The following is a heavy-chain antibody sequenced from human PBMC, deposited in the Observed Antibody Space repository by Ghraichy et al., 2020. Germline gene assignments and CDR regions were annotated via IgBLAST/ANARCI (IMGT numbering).Heavy chain of an antibody. Sequence: SQTLSLTCTVSGGSISNYYWTWIRQPAGRGLEWMGRLKTNEDTLYNPSLKSRVTMSVDTSKNQFSLKLTSVTAADTAVYYCASHSGGWTHQDDKWGQGALVTVSS. CDR2: LKTNEDT. V-gene: IGHV4-4*07. CDR1: GGSISNYY. CDR3: ASHSGGWTHQDDK. D-gene: IGHD6-19*01. J-gene: IGHJ4*02.